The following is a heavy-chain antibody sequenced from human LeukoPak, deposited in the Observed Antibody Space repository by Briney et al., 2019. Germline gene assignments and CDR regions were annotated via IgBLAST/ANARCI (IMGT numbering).Heavy chain of an antibody. CDR3: AGGIAAAGTYDDY. V-gene: IGHV4-34*01. CDR2: INHSGST. D-gene: IGHD6-13*01. J-gene: IGHJ4*02. Sequence: SETLSLTCAVYGGSFSGYYWSWIRQPPGKGLEWIGEINHSGSTNYNPSLKSRVTISVDTSKNQFSLKLSSVTAADTAVYYCAGGIAAAGTYDDYWGQGTLVTVSS. CDR1: GGSFSGYY.